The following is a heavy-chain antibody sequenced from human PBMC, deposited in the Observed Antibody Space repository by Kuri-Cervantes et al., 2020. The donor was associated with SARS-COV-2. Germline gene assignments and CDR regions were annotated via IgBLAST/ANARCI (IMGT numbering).Heavy chain of an antibody. J-gene: IGHJ5*02. CDR3: ARSASQGVVVPAAFKGFDP. V-gene: IGHV1-69*01. Sequence: GGSLRLSCKASGGTFSSYAISWVRQAPGQGLEWMGGIIPIFGTANYAQKFQGRVTITADESTSTAYMELSSLRSEDTAVYYCARSASQGVVVPAAFKGFDPWGQGTLVTVSS. D-gene: IGHD2-2*01. CDR1: GGTFSSYA. CDR2: IIPIFGTA.